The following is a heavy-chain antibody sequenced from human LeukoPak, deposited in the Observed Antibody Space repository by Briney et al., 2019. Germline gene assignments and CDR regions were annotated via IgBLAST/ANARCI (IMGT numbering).Heavy chain of an antibody. CDR3: ARGVVTRTPGITKFDY. D-gene: IGHD3-3*01. CDR1: GGSISSSSYY. CDR2: IYYSGST. Sequence: PSETLSLTCTVSGGSISSSSYYWGWIRQPPGKGLEWIGSIYYSGSTYYNPSLKSRVTISVDTSKNQFSLKLSSVTAADTAVYYCARGVVTRTPGITKFDYWGQGTLVTVSA. J-gene: IGHJ4*02. V-gene: IGHV4-39*07.